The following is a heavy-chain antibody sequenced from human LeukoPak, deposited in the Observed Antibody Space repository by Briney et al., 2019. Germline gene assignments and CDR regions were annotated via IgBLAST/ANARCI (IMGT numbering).Heavy chain of an antibody. D-gene: IGHD3-22*01. CDR3: ARAYYESSAYRHAVYFDY. Sequence: GASVKVSCKASGYTFTSYGISWVRQAPGQGLGWMGWISAYNGNTNYAQKLQGRVTMTKDTSTNTVYMHLSSLSSDDTAVYYCARAYYESSAYRHAVYFDYWGQGTLVTVSS. V-gene: IGHV1-18*01. CDR1: GYTFTSYG. J-gene: IGHJ4*02. CDR2: ISAYNGNT.